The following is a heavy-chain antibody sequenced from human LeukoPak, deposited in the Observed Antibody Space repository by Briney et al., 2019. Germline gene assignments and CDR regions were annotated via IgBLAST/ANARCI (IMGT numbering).Heavy chain of an antibody. CDR2: INHSGSS. D-gene: IGHD5-18*01. CDR3: APRGDIEHSYVYGKWFDP. J-gene: IGHJ5*02. Sequence: GSLRLSCAASGFNFNKYEMNWVRQAPGKGLEWIGEINHSGSSNYNSSLRSRVTISVDTSYKQFSLRLSSVTAADTAVYYCAPRGDIEHSYVYGKWFDPWGQGTRVTVSS. V-gene: IGHV4-34*08. CDR1: GFNFNKYE.